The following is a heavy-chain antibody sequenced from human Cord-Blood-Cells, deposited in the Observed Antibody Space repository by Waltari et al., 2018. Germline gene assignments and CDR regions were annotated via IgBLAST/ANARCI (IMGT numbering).Heavy chain of an antibody. CDR2: IRGRDSSK. CDR3: AKAYYYDSSGFFDY. J-gene: IGHJ4*02. D-gene: IGHD3-22*01. Sequence: EVQLLESGGGLVQPGGSLRLSCAASGFTFSSYHISCVRPAPGMGREGVSAIRGRDSSKYYADSGNGPFTISRDNSKNPLYLQMNGLGAEDTAVYYCAKAYYYDSSGFFDYWGQRSLVTVSS. V-gene: IGHV3-23*01. CDR1: GFTFSSYH.